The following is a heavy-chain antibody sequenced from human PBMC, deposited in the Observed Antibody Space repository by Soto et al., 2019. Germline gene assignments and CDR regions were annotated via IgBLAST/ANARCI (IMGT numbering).Heavy chain of an antibody. D-gene: IGHD3-22*01. J-gene: IGHJ5*02. CDR1: GFTLSRHW. V-gene: IGHV3-74*01. CDR2: ITSDGGSA. Sequence: EVQLVESGGGSVQPGGSLRLQCAASGFTLSRHWMYWVRQAPGKGLSWVSRITSDGGSARYADSVNGRFTVARDNAKNMLYLEMNGLRVEDTAAYYCAGEATYSSGRGMDLWGQGILVTVSS. CDR3: AGEATYSSGRGMDL.